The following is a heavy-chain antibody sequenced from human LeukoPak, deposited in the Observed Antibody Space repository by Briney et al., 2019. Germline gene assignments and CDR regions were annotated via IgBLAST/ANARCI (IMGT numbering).Heavy chain of an antibody. V-gene: IGHV3-74*01. CDR2: INGDGSST. Sequence: GGSLRLSCAASGFTFSSSWMHWVRQAPGKGLVWVSRINGDGSSTRCADSVMGRFTISRDNAKNTLYLQMNSLRAEDTAVYYCSRGRITSSWYYFDYWGQGTLVTVSS. D-gene: IGHD6-13*01. CDR3: SRGRITSSWYYFDY. J-gene: IGHJ4*02. CDR1: GFTFSSSW.